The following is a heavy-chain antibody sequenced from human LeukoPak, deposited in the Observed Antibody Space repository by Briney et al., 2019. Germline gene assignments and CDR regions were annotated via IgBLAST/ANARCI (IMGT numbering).Heavy chain of an antibody. J-gene: IGHJ4*02. Sequence: PSETLSLTCTVSGGSIGSYYWSWIRQPAGEGLEWIGRIHSSTSKNYNPSIKSRVTMSLDTSKNQFSLKVDSVTATDAAIYYCAREAVDYGSGSLDYWGQRTLVAASS. CDR1: GGSIGSYY. CDR2: IHSSTSK. CDR3: AREAVDYGSGSLDY. V-gene: IGHV4-4*07. D-gene: IGHD3-10*01.